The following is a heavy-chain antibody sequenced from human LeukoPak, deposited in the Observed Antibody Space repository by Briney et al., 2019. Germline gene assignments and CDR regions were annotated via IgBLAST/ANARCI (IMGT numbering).Heavy chain of an antibody. D-gene: IGHD5-12*01. Sequence: SVKVSCKASGYTFTRYGISWVRQAPGQGREWRGWISAYNGNTNYAQRLQGRVTVTTDTSTSTAYMELRSLTSDDTAIYYCAREGGIVATTAFDYWGQGTLVTVSS. CDR1: GYTFTRYG. CDR2: ISAYNGNT. J-gene: IGHJ4*02. CDR3: AREGGIVATTAFDY. V-gene: IGHV1-18*01.